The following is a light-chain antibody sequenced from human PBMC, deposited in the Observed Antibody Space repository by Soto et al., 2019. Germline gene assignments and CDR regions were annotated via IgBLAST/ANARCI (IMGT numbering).Light chain of an antibody. CDR2: DAS. Sequence: EIVLTQSQATLSLSPGERATLSCRASQSVSSYLAWYQQKPGQAPRLLIYDASNRATGIPARFSGSGSGTDFTLTISSLEPEDFAVYYCQQRSNWGGTFGQGTKVEI. CDR3: QQRSNWGGT. J-gene: IGKJ1*01. CDR1: QSVSSY. V-gene: IGKV3-11*01.